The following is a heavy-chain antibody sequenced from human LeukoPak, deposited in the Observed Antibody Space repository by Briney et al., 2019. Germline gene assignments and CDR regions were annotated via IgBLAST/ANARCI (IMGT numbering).Heavy chain of an antibody. D-gene: IGHD6-13*01. Sequence: SETLSLTCTVSGGSISSYYWSWLRQPPGKGLAWIGYIYYSGSTNYNPSLKSRVTISVDTSKNQFSLKLSSVTAADTAVYYCARHSYSSSWYAFDIWGQGTMVTVSS. V-gene: IGHV4-59*08. J-gene: IGHJ3*02. CDR3: ARHSYSSSWYAFDI. CDR2: IYYSGST. CDR1: GGSISSYY.